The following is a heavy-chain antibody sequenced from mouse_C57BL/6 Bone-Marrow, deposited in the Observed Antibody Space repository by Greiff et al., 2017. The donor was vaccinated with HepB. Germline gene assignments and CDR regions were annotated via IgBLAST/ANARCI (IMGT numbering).Heavy chain of an antibody. CDR2: ISSGGDYI. J-gene: IGHJ1*03. CDR3: TKVLAAFDV. V-gene: IGHV5-9-1*02. CDR1: GFTFSSYA. D-gene: IGHD1-3*01. Sequence: EVMLVESGEGLVKPGGSLKLSCAASGFTFSSYAMSWVRQTPEKRLEWVAYISSGGDYIYYADTVKGRFTISRDNARNTLYLQMSSLNSEDTAMYYCTKVLAAFDVWGTGTTVTVSS.